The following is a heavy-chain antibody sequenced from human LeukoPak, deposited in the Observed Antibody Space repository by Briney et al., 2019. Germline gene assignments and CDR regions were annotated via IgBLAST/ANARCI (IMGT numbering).Heavy chain of an antibody. V-gene: IGHV1-8*01. CDR2: MNPNSGNT. D-gene: IGHD3-10*01. CDR1: GYTFTSYD. J-gene: IGHJ4*02. Sequence: GASVKVSCKASGYTFTSYDINWVRQATGQGLEWMGWMNPNSGNTGYAQKFQGRVTMTRNTSISTAYMELSSLRSEDTAVYYCATTDQLLWFGESWGFDYWGQGTLVTVSS. CDR3: ATTDQLLWFGESWGFDY.